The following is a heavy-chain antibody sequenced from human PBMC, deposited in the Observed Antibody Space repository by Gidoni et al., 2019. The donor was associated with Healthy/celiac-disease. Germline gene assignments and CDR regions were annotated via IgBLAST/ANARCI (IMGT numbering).Heavy chain of an antibody. CDR3: ARTTDYYYDSSGYSGMGGMDV. CDR2: IYSGGST. D-gene: IGHD3-22*01. CDR1: GFTVRSTY. J-gene: IGHJ6*02. Sequence: EVQLGESGGGLVQPGGSLRLSCAASGFTVRSTYMSWVRQAPGKGLDRVSVIYSGGSTYYADSGKGRFTISRDNSKNMLDLQMTSLSAEDTAVYYCARTTDYYYDSSGYSGMGGMDVWGQGTTVTVSS. V-gene: IGHV3-66*01.